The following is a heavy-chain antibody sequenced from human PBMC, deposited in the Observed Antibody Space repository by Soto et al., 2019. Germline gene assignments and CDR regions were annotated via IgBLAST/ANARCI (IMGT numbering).Heavy chain of an antibody. Sequence: QVQLVESGGGVVQPGRSLRLSCAASGFTFSSYGMHWVRQAPGKGLEWVAVISYDGSNKNYADSVKGRFTISRDNSKNTLYLQMNSLRAEDTAVYYCAKDRVASGIGYFYYWGQGTLVTVSS. D-gene: IGHD1-26*01. V-gene: IGHV3-30*18. CDR3: AKDRVASGIGYFYY. J-gene: IGHJ4*02. CDR1: GFTFSSYG. CDR2: ISYDGSNK.